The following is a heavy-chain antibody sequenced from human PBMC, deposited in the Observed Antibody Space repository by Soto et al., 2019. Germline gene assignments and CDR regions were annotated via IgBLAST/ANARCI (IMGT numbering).Heavy chain of an antibody. Sequence: PGGSLRLSCAVSGFTFTSYAMTWVRQAPGKGLEWVSAISGSGGSEFYADSVKGRFTISRDNSKNALYLQMKSLRAEDTALYYCAKGDTTMITDYYAMAVWGQGTTVTVSS. CDR3: AKGDTTMITDYYAMAV. CDR1: GFTFTSYA. D-gene: IGHD5-18*01. J-gene: IGHJ6*02. V-gene: IGHV3-23*01. CDR2: ISGSGGSE.